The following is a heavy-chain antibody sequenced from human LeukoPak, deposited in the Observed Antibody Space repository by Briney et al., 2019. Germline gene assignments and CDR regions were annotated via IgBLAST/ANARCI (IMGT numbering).Heavy chain of an antibody. CDR2: ISYSGTT. J-gene: IGHJ6*02. CDR3: AHYRSSGPAPFAMDV. D-gene: IGHD3-3*02. V-gene: IGHV4-39*01. CDR1: GGSIYSSTYY. Sequence: SETLSLTCTVSGGSIYSSTYYWGWIRQPPGKGLEWTGSISYSGTTYYKPSLKSRVTISVDTSKNQFSLRLSFVTAADTATYYCAHYRSSGPAPFAMDVWGLGTTVTVSS.